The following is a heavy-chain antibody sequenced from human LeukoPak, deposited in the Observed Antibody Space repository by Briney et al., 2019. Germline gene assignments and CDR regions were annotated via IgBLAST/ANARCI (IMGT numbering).Heavy chain of an antibody. V-gene: IGHV4-59*01. CDR2: IYYTET. CDR3: ATRKLGNDY. CDR1: GGSLSNYY. J-gene: IGHJ4*02. Sequence: SETLSLTCTVSGGSLSNYYWSWIRQSPGKGLEWIGYIYYTETSYNPSLKSRVTISADTSKNQFSLKLYSVTAADTAVYYCATRKLGNDYWGQGTLVTVSS. D-gene: IGHD7-27*01.